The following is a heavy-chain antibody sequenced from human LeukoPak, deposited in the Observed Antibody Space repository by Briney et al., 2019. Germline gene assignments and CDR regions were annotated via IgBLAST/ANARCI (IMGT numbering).Heavy chain of an antibody. V-gene: IGHV3-66*01. CDR3: ARLRFLEWGGTYYYYGMDV. CDR2: IYSGGST. J-gene: IGHJ6*02. D-gene: IGHD3-3*01. Sequence: GGSLRLSCAASGFTVSSNYMSWVRQAPGKGLEWVSVIYSGGSTYYADSVKGRFTISRDNSKNTLYLQMNSLRAEDTAVYYCARLRFLEWGGTYYYYGMDVWGQGTTVTVSS. CDR1: GFTVSSNY.